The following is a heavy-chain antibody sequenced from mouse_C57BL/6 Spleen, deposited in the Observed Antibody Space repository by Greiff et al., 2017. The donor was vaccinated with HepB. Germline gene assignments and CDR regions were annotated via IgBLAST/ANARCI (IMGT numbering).Heavy chain of an antibody. CDR3: ARLMVTTYFDV. Sequence: EVKVVESGGGLVKPGGSLKLSCAASGFTFSDYGMHWVRQAPEKGLEWVAYISSGSSTIYYADTVKGRFTISRDNAKNTLFLQMTSLRSEDTAMYYCARLMVTTYFDVWGTGTTVTVSS. J-gene: IGHJ1*03. CDR2: ISSGSSTI. V-gene: IGHV5-17*01. CDR1: GFTFSDYG. D-gene: IGHD2-3*01.